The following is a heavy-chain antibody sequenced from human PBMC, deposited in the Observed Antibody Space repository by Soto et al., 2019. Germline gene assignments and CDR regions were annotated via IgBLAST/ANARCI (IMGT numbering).Heavy chain of an antibody. CDR3: ARDLSGSGTLGWYYDYCMDF. V-gene: IGHV3-48*01. CDR2: ISSSSSTI. D-gene: IGHD3-10*01. Sequence: EVQLVESGGGLVQPGGSLRLSCAASGFTFSSYSMNWVRQAPGKGLEWVSDISSSSSTIYYADSVKGRFTISRDNAKNSLYLPMSSLRAEDTAVYYCARDLSGSGTLGWYYDYCMDFWGQGTTVTVSS. CDR1: GFTFSSYS. J-gene: IGHJ6*02.